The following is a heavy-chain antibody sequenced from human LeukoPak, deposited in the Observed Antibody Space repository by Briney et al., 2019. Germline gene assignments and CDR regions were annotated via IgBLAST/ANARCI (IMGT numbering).Heavy chain of an antibody. CDR1: GDSVPSNSAA. CDR2: TYYRSKWYN. CDR3: ARRLTQYDCFDP. J-gene: IGHJ5*02. V-gene: IGHV6-1*01. Sequence: SQTLSLTCAISGDSVPSNSAAWNWIRQSPSRGLEWLGRTYYRSKWYNDYAVSVKSRITVNPDTSKNQFSLHLNSVTPEDTAVYYCARRLTQYDCFDPWGQGILVTVSS. D-gene: IGHD2-2*01.